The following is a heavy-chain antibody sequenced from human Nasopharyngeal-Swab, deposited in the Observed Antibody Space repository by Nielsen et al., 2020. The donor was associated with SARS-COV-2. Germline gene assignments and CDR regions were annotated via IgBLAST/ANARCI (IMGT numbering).Heavy chain of an antibody. J-gene: IGHJ5*02. CDR3: ARDAALLWFGELGGWFDP. CDR1: GFTFSSYA. D-gene: IGHD3-10*01. V-gene: IGHV3-30-3*01. Sequence: GGSLRLSCAASGFTFSSYAMHWVRQAPGKGLEWVAVISYDGSNKYYADSVKGRFTISRDNSKNTLYLQMNSLRAEDTAVYYRARDAALLWFGELGGWFDPWGQGTLVTVSS. CDR2: ISYDGSNK.